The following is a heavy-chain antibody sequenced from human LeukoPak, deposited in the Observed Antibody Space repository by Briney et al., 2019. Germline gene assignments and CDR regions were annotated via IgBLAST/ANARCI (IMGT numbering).Heavy chain of an antibody. Sequence: GASVKVSCKASGYTFTSYDINWVRQATGQGLEWMGWMNPNSGNTGYAQKFQGRVTITRNTSISTAYMELSSLRSEDTAVYYCARALSSSGGILWFGELSRVYYFDYWGQGTLVTVSS. J-gene: IGHJ4*02. CDR3: ARALSSSGGILWFGELSRVYYFDY. V-gene: IGHV1-8*03. CDR1: GYTFTSYD. CDR2: MNPNSGNT. D-gene: IGHD3-10*01.